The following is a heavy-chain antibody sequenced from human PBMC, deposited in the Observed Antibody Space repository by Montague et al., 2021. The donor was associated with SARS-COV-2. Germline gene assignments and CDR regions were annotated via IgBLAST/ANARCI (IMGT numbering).Heavy chain of an antibody. Sequence: SETLSLTCAVSGGSFSGYYWSWLLQPPGKRLVWFGEINHSGSTNXNTPLKSRVIILVDTSNNQFSLMMSSVTAADTAAYYCARGAVYDNCSGGSCYSRYYCGFDVWGQGTAVTVSS. J-gene: IGHJ6*02. CDR2: INHSGST. CDR1: GGSFSGYY. CDR3: ARGAVYDNCSGGSCYSRYYCGFDV. D-gene: IGHD2-15*01. V-gene: IGHV4-34*01.